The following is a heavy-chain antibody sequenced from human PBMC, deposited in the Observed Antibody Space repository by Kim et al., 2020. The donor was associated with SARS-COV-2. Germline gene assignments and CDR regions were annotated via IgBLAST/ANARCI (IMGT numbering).Heavy chain of an antibody. Sequence: SETLSLTCTVSGGSISSGGYYWSWIRQHPGKGLEWIGYIYYSGSTYYNPSLKSRVTISVDTSKNQFSLKLSSVTAADTAVYYCARAPSMYDYGDYATPGFVWFDPWGQGTLVTVSS. CDR2: IYYSGST. D-gene: IGHD4-17*01. J-gene: IGHJ5*02. CDR1: GGSISSGGYY. V-gene: IGHV4-31*03. CDR3: ARAPSMYDYGDYATPGFVWFDP.